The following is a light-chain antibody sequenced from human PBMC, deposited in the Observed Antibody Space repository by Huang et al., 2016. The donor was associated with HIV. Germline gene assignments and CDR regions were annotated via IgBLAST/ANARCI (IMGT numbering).Light chain of an antibody. Sequence: DIVMTQSPDSLAVSLGERAAINCKSSQSLLYRSNNKNYLAWYQQKPGQPPKLLIYWASTRESGVPDRFSGSGSGTDFTLTISSLQAADVAVYDCQQYYNTPFTFGPGTKVDIK. CDR3: QQYYNTPFT. CDR2: WAS. J-gene: IGKJ3*01. V-gene: IGKV4-1*01. CDR1: QSLLYRSNNKNY.